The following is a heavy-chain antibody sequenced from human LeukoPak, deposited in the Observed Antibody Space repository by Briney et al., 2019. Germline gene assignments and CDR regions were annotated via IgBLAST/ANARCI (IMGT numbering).Heavy chain of an antibody. CDR2: IIPIFGTA. CDR3: ASFSYDSSGYYYYYYGMDV. J-gene: IGHJ6*02. D-gene: IGHD3-22*01. Sequence: ASVKVSCKASGYTFTSYYMHWVRQAPGQGLEWMGGIIPIFGTANYAQKFQGRVTITADESTSTAYMELSSLRSEDTAVYYCASFSYDSSGYYYYYYGMDVWGQGTTVTVSS. V-gene: IGHV1-69*13. CDR1: GYTFTSYY.